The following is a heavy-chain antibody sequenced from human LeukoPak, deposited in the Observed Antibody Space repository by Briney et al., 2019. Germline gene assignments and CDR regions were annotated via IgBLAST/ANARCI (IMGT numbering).Heavy chain of an antibody. CDR3: ARLGGNSDLGVG. J-gene: IGHJ4*02. CDR2: IYYSGST. D-gene: IGHD4-23*01. Sequence: SETLSLTCTVSGGSISGYYWSWIRQPPGKGLEWVGYIYYSGSTNYNPSLKSRVTISVDTSKNQFSLKLSSVTAADTAVYYCARLGGNSDLGVGWGQGTLVTVSS. V-gene: IGHV4-59*08. CDR1: GGSISGYY.